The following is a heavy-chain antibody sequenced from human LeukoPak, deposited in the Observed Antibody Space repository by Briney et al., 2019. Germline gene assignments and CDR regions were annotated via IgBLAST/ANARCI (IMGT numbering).Heavy chain of an antibody. CDR1: GFTFDDFA. J-gene: IGHJ4*02. CDR3: AKDYYGSGSYNYFVY. V-gene: IGHV3-9*01. Sequence: GGSLRHPCAASGFTFDDFAMHWVRQAPGKGLEWVSSISWNSGSIGYADSVKGRFTMSRNNAKNSLYLQMNSLRAEDTALYYCAKDYYGSGSYNYFVYRGEGTLVAVSS. CDR2: ISWNSGSI. D-gene: IGHD3-10*01.